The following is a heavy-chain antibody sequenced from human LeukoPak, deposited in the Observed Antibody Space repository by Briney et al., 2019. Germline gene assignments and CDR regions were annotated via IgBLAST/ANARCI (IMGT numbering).Heavy chain of an antibody. Sequence: GGSLRLSFAASGFTFSSYGMHWVRQAPGKGLEWVAFIRYDGSNKYYADSVKGRFTISRDNSKNTLYLQMNSLRAEDTAVYYCAKRDSSGWYVCWFDPWGQGTLVTVSS. CDR2: IRYDGSNK. CDR3: AKRDSSGWYVCWFDP. J-gene: IGHJ5*02. D-gene: IGHD6-19*01. CDR1: GFTFSSYG. V-gene: IGHV3-30*02.